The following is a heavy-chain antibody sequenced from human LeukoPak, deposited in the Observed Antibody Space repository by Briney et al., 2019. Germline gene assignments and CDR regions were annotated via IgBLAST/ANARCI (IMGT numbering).Heavy chain of an antibody. CDR2: IYYSGST. CDR3: ARDSPYYYDTLFDP. D-gene: IGHD3-22*01. CDR1: GGSTSSYY. Sequence: SETLSLTCTVSGGSTSSYYWSWIRQPPEKGLAWIGYIYYSGSTNYNPSLKSRVTISVDTSKNQFSLKLSSVTAADTAVYYCARDSPYYYDTLFDPWGQGTLVTVSS. V-gene: IGHV4-59*01. J-gene: IGHJ5*02.